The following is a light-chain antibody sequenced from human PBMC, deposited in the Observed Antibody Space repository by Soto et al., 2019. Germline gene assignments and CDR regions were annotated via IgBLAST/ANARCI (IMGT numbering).Light chain of an antibody. V-gene: IGKV1-33*01. CDR3: QQYDNLPYT. CDR1: QNINNY. CDR2: DAS. Sequence: DIQMTQSPSSLSASVGDRVTITCQASQNINNYLNWYQQKPGKAPKLLIYDASKLETGVPPRFSGSGSGTDFTFTISSLQPEDIATYYCQQYDNLPYTFGQGTKVDIK. J-gene: IGKJ2*01.